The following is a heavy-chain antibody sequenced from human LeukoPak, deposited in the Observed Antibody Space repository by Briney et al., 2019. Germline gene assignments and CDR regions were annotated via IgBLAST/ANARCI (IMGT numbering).Heavy chain of an antibody. CDR1: GFTFSSYA. J-gene: IGHJ4*02. D-gene: IGHD3-10*01. Sequence: GGSLRLSCAASGFTFSSYAMTWVRQAPGKGLECVAGTSGGRAYTADAVKGRFTISRDISKNTLYLEMNSLRAEDTAIYYCAKALDCASGIFQAWGQGTLVTVSS. CDR3: AKALDCASGIFQA. CDR2: TSGGRA. V-gene: IGHV3-23*01.